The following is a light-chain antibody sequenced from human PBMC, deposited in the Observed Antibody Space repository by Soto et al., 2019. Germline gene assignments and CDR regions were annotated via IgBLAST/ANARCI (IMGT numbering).Light chain of an antibody. CDR2: GAS. V-gene: IGKV3-20*01. CDR1: QSVTSSY. J-gene: IGKJ1*01. Sequence: EVVLTQSPGTLSLPPGEGATLSCRASQSVTSSYLAWYQQKPGQAPRLLIYGASSRATGIPDRFSGSGSGTDFTLTISRLEPEDFAVYYCQQYGISPRTFGQGTKVDNK. CDR3: QQYGISPRT.